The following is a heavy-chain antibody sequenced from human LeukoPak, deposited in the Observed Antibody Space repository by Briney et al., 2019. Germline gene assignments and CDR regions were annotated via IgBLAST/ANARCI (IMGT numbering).Heavy chain of an antibody. CDR3: ARSSGTYGGNLGALVDFDY. J-gene: IGHJ4*02. D-gene: IGHD4-17*01. CDR1: GGSISSYY. V-gene: IGHV4-59*08. CDR2: IYYSGST. Sequence: SETLSLTCTVSGGSISSYYWSWIRQPPGKGLEWIGSIYYSGSTNYNPSLKSRVTISVDTSKNQFSLKLSSVTAADTAVYYCARSSGTYGGNLGALVDFDYWGQGTLVTVSS.